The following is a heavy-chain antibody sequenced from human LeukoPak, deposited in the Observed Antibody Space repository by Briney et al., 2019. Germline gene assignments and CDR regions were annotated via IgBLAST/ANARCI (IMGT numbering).Heavy chain of an antibody. CDR1: GFTFSNYW. J-gene: IGHJ4*02. CDR3: ARSEHIVVVTSTPASY. CDR2: ISYDGSNK. V-gene: IGHV3-30-3*01. Sequence: GGSLRLSCAASGFTFSNYWMHWVRQAPGKGLEWVAVISYDGSNKYYADSVKGRFTISRDNSKNTVFVEMNSLKPEDTALCYCARSEHIVVVTSTPASYWGQGTLVTVSS. D-gene: IGHD2-21*02.